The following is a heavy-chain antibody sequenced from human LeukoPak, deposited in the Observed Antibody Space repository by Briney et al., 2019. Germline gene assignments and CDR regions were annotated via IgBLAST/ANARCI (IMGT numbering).Heavy chain of an antibody. Sequence: GGSLRLSCAASGFTFSSYAMSWVRQAPGKGLEWVSAISGSGGSTYYADSVKGRFTISRDNSKDTLYLQMNSLRAEDTAVYYCANGAYYDILTGLLYWGQGTLVTVSS. CDR2: ISGSGGST. D-gene: IGHD3-9*01. CDR3: ANGAYYDILTGLLY. J-gene: IGHJ4*02. CDR1: GFTFSSYA. V-gene: IGHV3-23*01.